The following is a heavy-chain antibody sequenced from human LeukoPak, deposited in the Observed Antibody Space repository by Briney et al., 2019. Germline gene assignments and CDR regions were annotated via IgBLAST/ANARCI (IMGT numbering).Heavy chain of an antibody. Sequence: GGSLRLSCAASGFTFRAYGMHWVRQAPGKGLDWVAIISYDGSNTYYADSVKGRFTISRDNSKNTLYLQMDSLRTEDTAVYYCAKEGDISSSWYLSNYFDYWGQGTLVTVSS. CDR1: GFTFRAYG. CDR3: AKEGDISSSWYLSNYFDY. V-gene: IGHV3-30*18. D-gene: IGHD6-13*01. CDR2: ISYDGSNT. J-gene: IGHJ4*02.